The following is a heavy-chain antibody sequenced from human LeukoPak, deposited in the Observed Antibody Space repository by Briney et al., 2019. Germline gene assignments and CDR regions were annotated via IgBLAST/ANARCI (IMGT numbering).Heavy chain of an antibody. J-gene: IGHJ4*02. Sequence: SETLSLTCTVSGGSISSYYWSWIRQPPGKGLEWIGYIHYSGSTNYNPSLKSRVTISVDTSKNQFSLKLSSVTAADTAVYYCASSIAAPYYFDYWGQGTLVTVSS. CDR2: IHYSGST. CDR1: GGSISSYY. V-gene: IGHV4-59*08. CDR3: ASSIAAPYYFDY. D-gene: IGHD6-13*01.